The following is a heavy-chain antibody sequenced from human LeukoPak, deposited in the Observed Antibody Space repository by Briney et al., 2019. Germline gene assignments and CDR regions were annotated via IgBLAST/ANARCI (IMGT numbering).Heavy chain of an antibody. J-gene: IGHJ4*02. CDR1: GGSISSGGYY. CDR3: AGFRGVPARFDY. CDR2: IYYSGST. Sequence: SETLSLTCTVSGGSISSGGYYWSWIRQHPGKGLEWIGYIYYSGSTNYNPSLKSRVTISVDTSKNQFSLKLSSVTAADTAVYYCAGFRGVPARFDYWGQGTLVTVSS. V-gene: IGHV4-61*08. D-gene: IGHD3-10*01.